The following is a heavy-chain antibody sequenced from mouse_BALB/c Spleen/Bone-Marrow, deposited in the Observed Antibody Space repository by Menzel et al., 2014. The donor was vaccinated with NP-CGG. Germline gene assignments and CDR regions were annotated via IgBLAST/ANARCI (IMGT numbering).Heavy chain of an antibody. CDR1: GFTFSSYT. CDR3: TRDPYYYGSSYAMDY. D-gene: IGHD1-1*01. V-gene: IGHV5-6-4*01. CDR2: ISSGGSYT. Sequence: EVKLMESGGGLVKPGGSLKLSCAASGFTFSSYTMSWVRQTPEKRLEWVATISSGGSYTYYPDSVKGRFTISRDNAKNTLYLQMSSLTSEDTAMYYCTRDPYYYGSSYAMDYWGQGTSVTVSS. J-gene: IGHJ4*01.